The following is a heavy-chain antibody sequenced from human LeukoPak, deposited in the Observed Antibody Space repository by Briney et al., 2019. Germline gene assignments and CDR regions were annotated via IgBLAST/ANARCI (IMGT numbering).Heavy chain of an antibody. Sequence: SETLSLTCTVSGGSVSSGSYYWSCIRQPPGKGLEWIGYIYYSGSTNYNPSLKSRVTISVDTSKNQFSLKLSSATAADTAVYYCARDVSSFDAFDIWGQGTMVTVSS. CDR3: ARDVSSFDAFDI. D-gene: IGHD2-2*01. CDR1: GGSVSSGSYY. CDR2: IYYSGST. J-gene: IGHJ3*02. V-gene: IGHV4-61*01.